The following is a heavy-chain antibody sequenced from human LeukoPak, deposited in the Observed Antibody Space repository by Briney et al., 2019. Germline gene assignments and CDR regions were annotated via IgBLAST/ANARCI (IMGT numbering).Heavy chain of an antibody. J-gene: IGHJ4*02. CDR3: ARDRWSGSYYVDY. V-gene: IGHV1-2*02. CDR2: INPNSGGT. D-gene: IGHD1-26*01. Sequence: GASVKVSCKASGYTFIGYYIHWVRQAPGQGLEWMGWINPNSGGTNYAQKLQGRVTMTTDTSTSTAYMELRSLRSDDTAVYYCARDRWSGSYYVDYWGQGTLVTVSS. CDR1: GYTFIGYY.